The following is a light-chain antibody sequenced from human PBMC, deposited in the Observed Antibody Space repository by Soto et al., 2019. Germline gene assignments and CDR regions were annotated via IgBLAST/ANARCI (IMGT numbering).Light chain of an antibody. Sequence: IQLTQSPSSLSASVGDIVTITCLASQDSTKYLAWYQQKPWKAPNLLXYDASTLHSGVPSRFSGSGSGTEFTLTISSLQPEDFATYYCQQSYSTPTWTFGQGTKVDIK. V-gene: IGKV1-39*01. CDR1: QDSTKY. J-gene: IGKJ1*01. CDR2: DAS. CDR3: QQSYSTPTWT.